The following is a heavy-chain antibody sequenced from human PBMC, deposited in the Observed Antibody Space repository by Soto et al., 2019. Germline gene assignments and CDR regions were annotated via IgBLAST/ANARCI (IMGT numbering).Heavy chain of an antibody. CDR1: GFTFSSYA. J-gene: IGHJ6*03. V-gene: IGHV3-23*01. CDR2: ISGSGGST. Sequence: GGSLRLSCAASGFTFSSYAMSWVRQAPGKGLEWVSAISGSGGSTYYADSVKGRFTISRDNSKNTLYLQMNSLRAEDAAVYYCAKDLTGYPPYYYMDVWGKGTTVTVSS. D-gene: IGHD3-9*01. CDR3: AKDLTGYPPYYYMDV.